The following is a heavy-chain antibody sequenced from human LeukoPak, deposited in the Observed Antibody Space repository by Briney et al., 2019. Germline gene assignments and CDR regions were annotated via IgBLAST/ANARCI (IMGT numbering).Heavy chain of an antibody. V-gene: IGHV4-31*03. CDR2: IYSGGTT. CDR1: GDSIDSGTYY. D-gene: IGHD4-11*01. CDR3: ATSAGDYRFDY. J-gene: IGHJ4*02. Sequence: PSQTLSLTCTVSGDSIDSGTYYWTWIRQHPGKGLEWIGYIYSGGTTYYNPSLESRVTISVDTSKSEFSLKLTSVTAADTAMYYCATSAGDYRFDYWGPGTLVTVSS.